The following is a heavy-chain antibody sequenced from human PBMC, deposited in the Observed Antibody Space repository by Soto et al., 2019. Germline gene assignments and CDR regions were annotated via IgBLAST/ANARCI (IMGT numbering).Heavy chain of an antibody. CDR2: LTTTTSTYI. V-gene: IGHV3-21*01. D-gene: IGHD4-17*01. CDR1: GFDFSDYS. J-gene: IGHJ4*02. CDR3: ARGERVGDPMFDY. Sequence: EVQLVESGGGLVKPGGSLRLSCVASGFDFSDYSINWVRQVPGKGLEWVSSLTTTTSTYIHYADSVTGRLTIFRDSTKNSVCLQMDSLKAEDTAIYYCARGERVGDPMFDYWGQGTLVTVSS.